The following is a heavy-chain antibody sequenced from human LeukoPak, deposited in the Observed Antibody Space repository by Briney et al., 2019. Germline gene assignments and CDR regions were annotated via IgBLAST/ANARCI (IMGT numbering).Heavy chain of an antibody. V-gene: IGHV3-21*01. J-gene: IGHJ4*02. CDR2: TSSSSSYI. D-gene: IGHD3-22*01. CDR3: ARGISRYYDSSGYYCYGY. CDR1: GFTFSSYS. Sequence: PGGSLRLSCAASGFTFSSYSMNWVRQAPGKGLEWVSSTSSSSSYIYYADSVKGRFTISRDNAKNSLYLQMNSLRAEDTAVYYCARGISRYYDSSGYYCYGYWGQGTLVTVSS.